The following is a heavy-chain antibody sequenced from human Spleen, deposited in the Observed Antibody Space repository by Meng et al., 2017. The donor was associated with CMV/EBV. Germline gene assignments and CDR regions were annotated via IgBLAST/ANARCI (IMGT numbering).Heavy chain of an antibody. D-gene: IGHD6-19*01. CDR3: VRDDSRVAGDFDY. CDR1: GFSFSNFA. J-gene: IGHJ4*02. V-gene: IGHV3-21*01. CDR2: ISSSSSHI. Sequence: GGSLRLSCAASGFSFSNFAMNWVRQAPGKGLEWVSYISSSSSHIYYADSVKGRSTISRDDAKNSLYLQINSLRAEDTAVYYCVRDDSRVAGDFDYWGQGTLVTVSS.